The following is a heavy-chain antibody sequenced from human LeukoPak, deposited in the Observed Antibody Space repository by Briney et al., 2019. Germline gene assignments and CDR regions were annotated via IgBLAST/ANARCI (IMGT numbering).Heavy chain of an antibody. CDR2: IHYRGNT. V-gene: IGHV4-59*08. J-gene: IGHJ4*02. Sequence: SETLSLTCTVSGGSIRGYYWTWIRQPPGKGLEWIGYIHYRGNTNYNPSLKSRVTMSVDTSKNEFSLRLSFVTAADTAVCFCARSRGGVTLDYWGQGTLVTVSS. CDR1: GGSIRGYY. D-gene: IGHD2-21*02. CDR3: ARSRGGVTLDY.